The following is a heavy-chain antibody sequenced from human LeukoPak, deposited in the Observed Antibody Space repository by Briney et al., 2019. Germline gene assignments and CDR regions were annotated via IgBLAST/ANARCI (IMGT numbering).Heavy chain of an antibody. CDR2: ISWNSGSI. D-gene: IGHD6-6*01. CDR3: AKGIRYSSSSLDY. Sequence: GRSLRLSCAASGFTFDDYAMHWVRQAPGKGLEWVSGISWNSGSIGYADSVKGRFTISRDNAKNSLYLQMNSLRAEDTALYYCAKGIRYSSSSLDYWCQGTLVTVSS. V-gene: IGHV3-9*01. CDR1: GFTFDDYA. J-gene: IGHJ4*02.